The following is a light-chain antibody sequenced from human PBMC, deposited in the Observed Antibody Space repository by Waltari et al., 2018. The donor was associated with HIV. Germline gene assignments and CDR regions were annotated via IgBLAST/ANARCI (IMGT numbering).Light chain of an antibody. CDR2: EVT. J-gene: IGLJ2*01. V-gene: IGLV2-14*01. CDR3: TSYTPNDTLV. CDR1: SSDFGFYNY. Sequence: QSALTQPASVSGSPGPSITISCSGSSSDFGFYNYVSWYQPVPGQVPKVIIYEVTSRPSGVYDRFAVSRSGNTASRTISGLPPEDEADYYCTSYTPNDTLVFGGVTKVTVL.